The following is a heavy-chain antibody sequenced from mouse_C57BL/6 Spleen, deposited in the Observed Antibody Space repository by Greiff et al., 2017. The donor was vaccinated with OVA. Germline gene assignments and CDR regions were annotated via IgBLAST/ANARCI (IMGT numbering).Heavy chain of an antibody. CDR1: GYSFTGYF. Sequence: VQLQQSGPELVKPGDSVKISCKASGYSFTGYFMNWVMQSHGKSLEWIGRINPYNGDTFYNQKFKGKATLTVDKSSSTAHMELRSLTSEDSAVYYCERRAVVDWYFDVWGTGTTVTVSS. CDR2: INPYNGDT. J-gene: IGHJ1*03. V-gene: IGHV1-20*01. D-gene: IGHD1-1*01. CDR3: ERRAVVDWYFDV.